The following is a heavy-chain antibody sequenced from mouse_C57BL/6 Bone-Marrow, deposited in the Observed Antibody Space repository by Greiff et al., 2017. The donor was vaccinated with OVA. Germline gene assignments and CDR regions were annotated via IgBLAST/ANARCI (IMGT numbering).Heavy chain of an antibody. J-gene: IGHJ1*03. CDR3: ARGSYGSGYFDV. D-gene: IGHD1-1*01. V-gene: IGHV1-64*01. CDR1: GYTFTSYW. CDR2: IHPNSGST. Sequence: QVQLQQPGAELVKPGASVKLSCKASGYTFTSYWMHWVKPRPGQGLEWIGMIHPNSGSTNYNEKFKSKATLTVDKSSSTAYMQLSSLTSEDSAVYYCARGSYGSGYFDVWGTGTTVTVAS.